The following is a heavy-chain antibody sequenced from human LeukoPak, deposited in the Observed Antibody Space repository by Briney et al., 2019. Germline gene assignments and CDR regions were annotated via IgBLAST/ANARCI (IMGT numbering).Heavy chain of an antibody. V-gene: IGHV3-48*03. CDR3: ARGDAGPIDIVVVPEPKTFDY. CDR1: GFTFSSYE. J-gene: IGHJ4*02. CDR2: ISSSGSTI. Sequence: GGSLRLSCAASGFTFSSYEMNWVRQAPGKGLEWVSYISSSGSTIYYADSVKGRFTISRDNAKNSLYLQMNSLRAEDTAVYYCARGDAGPIDIVVVPEPKTFDYWGQGTLVTVSS. D-gene: IGHD2-2*01.